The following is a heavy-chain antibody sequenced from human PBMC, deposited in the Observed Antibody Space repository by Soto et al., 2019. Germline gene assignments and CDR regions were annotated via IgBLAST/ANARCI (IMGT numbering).Heavy chain of an antibody. V-gene: IGHV1-18*01. D-gene: IGHD3-9*01. CDR2: ISAYNGNT. Sequence: ASVKVSCKASGYTFTSYGISWVRQAPGQGLEWMGWISAYNGNTNYAQKLQGRVTMTTDTSTSTACMELRSLRSDDTAVYYCASHDILTGYGYFQHWGQGTLVTV. J-gene: IGHJ1*01. CDR1: GYTFTSYG. CDR3: ASHDILTGYGYFQH.